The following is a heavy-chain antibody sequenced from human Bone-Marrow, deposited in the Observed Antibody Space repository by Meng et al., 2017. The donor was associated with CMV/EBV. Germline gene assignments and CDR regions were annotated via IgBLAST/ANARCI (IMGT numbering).Heavy chain of an antibody. V-gene: IGHV3-74*01. J-gene: IGHJ4*02. Sequence: GESLKISCAASGFTFSGYWMHWVRQAAGKGLVWVSRIYSDATTAAYADSVKGRFTISRDNSKNTLYLQMNSLRAEDTAVYYCAKDSSSWSTEPNYFDYWGQGTLVTVSS. CDR2: IYSDATTA. CDR1: GFTFSGYW. D-gene: IGHD6-13*01. CDR3: AKDSSSWSTEPNYFDY.